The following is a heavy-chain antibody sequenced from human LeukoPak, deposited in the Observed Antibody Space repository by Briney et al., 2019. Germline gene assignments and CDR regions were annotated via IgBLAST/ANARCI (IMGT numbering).Heavy chain of an antibody. D-gene: IGHD3-22*01. CDR1: GYTFTSYY. J-gene: IGHJ4*02. Sequence: ASVKVSCKASGYTFTSYYMHWVRQAPGQGLEWMGWISAYNGNTNYAQKLQGRVTMTTDTSTSTAYMELRSLRSDDTAVYYCATNYDSSGSFDYWGQGTLVTVSS. V-gene: IGHV1-18*04. CDR3: ATNYDSSGSFDY. CDR2: ISAYNGNT.